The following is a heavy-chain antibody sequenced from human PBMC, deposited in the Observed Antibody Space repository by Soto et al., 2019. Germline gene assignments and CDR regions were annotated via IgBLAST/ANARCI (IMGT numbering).Heavy chain of an antibody. D-gene: IGHD5-12*01. CDR3: ARGSDFLYYYGMDV. CDR2: IFYTGTT. J-gene: IGHJ6*02. V-gene: IGHV4-59*01. Sequence: PSETLSLTCTFSGCSISSDFWSLIRQPPGKGLEWIGYIFYTGTTKYNPSLKSRVTISVDTSKNQFSLNLSSVSAADTAVYYCARGSDFLYYYGMDVWGQGTTVTVSS. CDR1: GCSISSDF.